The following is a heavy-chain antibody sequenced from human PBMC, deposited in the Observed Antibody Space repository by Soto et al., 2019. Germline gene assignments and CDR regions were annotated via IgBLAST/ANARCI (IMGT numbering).Heavy chain of an antibody. CDR1: GFTFSSYA. CDR3: ARDTRAYYYGSGSYSPSNWFDP. V-gene: IGHV3-30-3*01. D-gene: IGHD3-10*01. J-gene: IGHJ5*02. CDR2: ISYDGSNK. Sequence: LRLSCAASGFTFSSYAMHWVRQAPGKGLEWVAVISYDGSNKYYADSVKGRFTISRDNSKNTLYLQMNSLRAEDTAVYYCARDTRAYYYGSGSYSPSNWFDPWGQGTLVTVSS.